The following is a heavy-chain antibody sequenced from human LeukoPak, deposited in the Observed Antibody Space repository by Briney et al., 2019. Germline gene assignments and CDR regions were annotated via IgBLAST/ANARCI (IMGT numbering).Heavy chain of an antibody. D-gene: IGHD3-10*01. CDR1: GYSFTSYW. CDR3: ARVRGAYGSGSYYNYLDY. CDR2: IYPSDSDT. V-gene: IGHV5-51*01. J-gene: IGHJ4*02. Sequence: GESLKISCKGSGYSFTSYWIGWVRQMPGKGLEWMGIIYPSDSDTRYSPSFQGQVTISADKSISTAYLQWSSLKASDTAMYYCARVRGAYGSGSYYNYLDYWGQGTLVTVSS.